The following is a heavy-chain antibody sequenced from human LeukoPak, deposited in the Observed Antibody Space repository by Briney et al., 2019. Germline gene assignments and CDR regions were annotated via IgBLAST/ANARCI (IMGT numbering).Heavy chain of an antibody. CDR1: GFTFSSYA. CDR2: ISGSGGST. Sequence: GGSLRLSCAASGFTFSSYAMSWVRQAPGKGLEWVSAISGSGGSTYYADSVKGRFTISRDNSKNTLYLQMNSLRAEDTAVYYRAKSRGGVVPAAEVTRFDYWGQGTLVTVSS. CDR3: AKSRGGVVPAAEVTRFDY. D-gene: IGHD2-2*01. V-gene: IGHV3-23*01. J-gene: IGHJ4*02.